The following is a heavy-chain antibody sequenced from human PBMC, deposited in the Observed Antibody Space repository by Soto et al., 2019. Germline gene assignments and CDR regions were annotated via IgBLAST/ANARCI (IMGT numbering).Heavy chain of an antibody. CDR2: ISGSGDST. D-gene: IGHD5-12*01. J-gene: IGHJ4*02. Sequence: GGSLRLSCAASGFTFSTYAMIWVRQAPGKGLEWVSAISGSGDSTYYADSVKGRFTISRDNSKNTLYLQMSRLRAEDTAIYYFAKDSFINLRGYDSYWGQGTLVTVSS. CDR3: AKDSFINLRGYDSY. V-gene: IGHV3-23*01. CDR1: GFTFSTYA.